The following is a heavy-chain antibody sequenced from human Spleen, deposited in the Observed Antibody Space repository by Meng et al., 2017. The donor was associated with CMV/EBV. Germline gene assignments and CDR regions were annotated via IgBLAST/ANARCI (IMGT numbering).Heavy chain of an antibody. Sequence: KASGYNFNIHAITWVRQAPGQGLEWMGRINTYNGNTQHAQKFQARVTLTRDTSTNTAYMELRSLRSGDTAVYYCARDSSGWGYFDYWGQGTLVTVSS. CDR3: ARDSSGWGYFDY. CDR2: INTYNGNT. J-gene: IGHJ4*02. D-gene: IGHD6-19*01. V-gene: IGHV1-18*01. CDR1: GYNFNIHA.